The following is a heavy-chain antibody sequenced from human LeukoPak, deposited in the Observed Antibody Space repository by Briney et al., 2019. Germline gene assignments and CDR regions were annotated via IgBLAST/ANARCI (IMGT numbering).Heavy chain of an antibody. D-gene: IGHD6-13*01. CDR3: ARETATGVTSSWYYDC. V-gene: IGHV3-64*01. Sequence: GGSLRLSCAASGFTFSSYAMSWVRQAPGKGLEYVSAITSDGGGTFYANSVKGRFTISRDNSKDTLSLRMASLTTEDTVVYYCARETATGVTSSWYYDCWGQGTLVTVSS. J-gene: IGHJ4*02. CDR1: GFTFSSYA. CDR2: ITSDGGGT.